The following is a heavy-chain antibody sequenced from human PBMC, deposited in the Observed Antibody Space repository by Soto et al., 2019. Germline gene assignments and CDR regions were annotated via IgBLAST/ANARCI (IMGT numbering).Heavy chain of an antibody. V-gene: IGHV1-69*13. Sequence: SVKVSCKASGGTFSSYAIGWVRQAPGQGLEWMGGIIPIFGTANYAQKFQGRVTITADESTSTAYMELSSLRSEDTAVYYCAREAVAGNGWGSFGAFDIWGQGKMVTVSS. CDR1: GGTFSSYA. CDR2: IIPIFGTA. J-gene: IGHJ3*02. CDR3: AREAVAGNGWGSFGAFDI. D-gene: IGHD6-19*01.